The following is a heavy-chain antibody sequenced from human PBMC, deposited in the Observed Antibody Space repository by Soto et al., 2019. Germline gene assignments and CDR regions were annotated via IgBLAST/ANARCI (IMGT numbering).Heavy chain of an antibody. V-gene: IGHV4-39*01. J-gene: IGHJ4*02. D-gene: IGHD2-15*01. CDR3: AKVVVGATSHSDFDS. CDR2: AAYSGGT. Sequence: PSDTLSLTCTVSGGSVANNNYFWGWVRQPPGKGLEWIGSAAYSGGTYKNPSLKSRVTVSVDTSKNQFSLKLTSVTAADTAVYYWAKVVVGATSHSDFDSWGQGTLVTVSS. CDR1: GGSVANNNYF.